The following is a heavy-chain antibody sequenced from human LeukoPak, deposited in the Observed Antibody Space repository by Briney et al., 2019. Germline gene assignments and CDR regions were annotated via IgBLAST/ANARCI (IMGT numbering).Heavy chain of an antibody. CDR1: GDTFSNYA. Sequence: SVKVSCKASGDTFSNYAINWVRQAPGQGLEWMGGIIPIFGSANYAQKFQGRVTITADESTRTAYMELSSLTSEDTAIYYCARVAIAPGRLGDYYYMDVWGPGTTVTVSS. J-gene: IGHJ6*03. D-gene: IGHD6-6*01. V-gene: IGHV1-69*01. CDR3: ARVAIAPGRLGDYYYMDV. CDR2: IIPIFGSA.